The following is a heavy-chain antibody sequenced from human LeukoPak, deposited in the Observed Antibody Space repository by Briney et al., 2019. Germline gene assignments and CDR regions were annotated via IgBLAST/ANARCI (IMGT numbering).Heavy chain of an antibody. CDR2: SIPILGIA. J-gene: IGHJ4*02. Sequence: ASVKVSCKASGYTFISYDINWVRQAPGQGLEWMGRSIPILGIANYAQKFQGRVTITADKSTSTAYMELSSLGSEDTAVYYCARGGTTPHFDYWGQGTLVTVSS. D-gene: IGHD1-14*01. V-gene: IGHV1-69*04. CDR3: ARGGTTPHFDY. CDR1: GYTFISYD.